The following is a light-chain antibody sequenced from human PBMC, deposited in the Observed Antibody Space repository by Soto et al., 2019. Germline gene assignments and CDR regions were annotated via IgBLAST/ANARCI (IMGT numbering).Light chain of an antibody. CDR3: AAWDENMSGWV. J-gene: IGLJ3*02. V-gene: IGLV1-47*02. CDR2: SNN. Sequence: QSVLTQPPSASATPGQRVSISCSGSRSNIGSNYVYWYQQLPGAAPRLLMYSNNQRPSGVPGRFSVSKSGTSASLAISGLRSEDEAAYYCAAWDENMSGWVFGGGNKVTVL. CDR1: RSNIGSNY.